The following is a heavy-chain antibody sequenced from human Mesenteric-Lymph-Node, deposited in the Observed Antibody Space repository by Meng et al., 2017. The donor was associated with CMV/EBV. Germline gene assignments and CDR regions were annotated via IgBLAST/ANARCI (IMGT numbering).Heavy chain of an antibody. J-gene: IGHJ4*02. CDR2: ITVSNGNT. Sequence: KASGYTFSAYYLDWVRQAPGQGLEWMGWITVSNGNTNYAQNFQDRVTMTTDTSTNTVYMELRNLKSDDTAVYYCVRDEVSGVRDFDYWGQGTLVTVSS. CDR3: VRDEVSGVRDFDY. V-gene: IGHV1-18*04. D-gene: IGHD2-21*01. CDR1: GYTFSAYY.